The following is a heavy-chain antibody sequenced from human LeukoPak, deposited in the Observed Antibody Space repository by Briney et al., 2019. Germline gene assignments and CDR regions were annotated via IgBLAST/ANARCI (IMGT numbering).Heavy chain of an antibody. J-gene: IGHJ5*02. CDR2: IYPSGST. V-gene: IGHV4-4*07. Sequence: PSETLSLTCTVSGGSISSYYWSWIRQPAGKGLEWIGRIYPSGSTNYNPSLKSRVTMSIDTSKNQFSLKLSSVTAADTAVYYCARDNYNSGWSVWFDPWGQGTLVTVSS. D-gene: IGHD6-19*01. CDR1: GGSISSYY. CDR3: ARDNYNSGWSVWFDP.